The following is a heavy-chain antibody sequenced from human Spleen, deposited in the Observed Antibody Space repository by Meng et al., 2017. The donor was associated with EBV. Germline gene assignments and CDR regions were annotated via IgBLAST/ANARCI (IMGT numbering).Heavy chain of an antibody. J-gene: IGHJ4*02. CDR3: ARDLTYCGGDCY. CDR1: GYTFSRYY. CDR2: INPSDGST. D-gene: IGHD2-21*02. Sequence: VLMVQAGAEVRRPGVSLKFSCQASGYTFSRYYMSWVRLAPGQGLEWMGTINPSDGSTRYAQKFLDRVTMTRDTSTSTVYLELSSLRSDDTAVYYCARDLTYCGGDCYWGQGTLVTVSS. V-gene: IGHV1-46*01.